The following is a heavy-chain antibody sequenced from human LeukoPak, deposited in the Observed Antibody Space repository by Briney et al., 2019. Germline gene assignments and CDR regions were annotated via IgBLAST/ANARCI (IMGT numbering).Heavy chain of an antibody. J-gene: IGHJ5*02. Sequence: ASVKVSCKASGYTFTSYAMHWVRQAPGQRLEWMVWINAGNGNTKYSQKFQGRVTITRDTSASTAYMELSSLRSEDTAVYYCARGTNPITMVRGVTNWFDPWGQGTLVTVSS. CDR2: INAGNGNT. D-gene: IGHD3-10*01. V-gene: IGHV1-3*01. CDR3: ARGTNPITMVRGVTNWFDP. CDR1: GYTFTSYA.